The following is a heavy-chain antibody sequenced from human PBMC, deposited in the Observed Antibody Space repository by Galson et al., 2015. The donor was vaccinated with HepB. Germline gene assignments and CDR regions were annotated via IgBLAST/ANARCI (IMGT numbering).Heavy chain of an antibody. D-gene: IGHD3-16*01. CDR3: VREGSWFGGDWFDP. V-gene: IGHV3-23*01. Sequence: SLRLSCAGSGSIFRHHAMAWIRQAPGKGLEWVSGINGRGSTRSYSDAVKGRFSISRDNSKDTVFLQMDNLRAEDTAVYYCVREGSWFGGDWFDPWGQGALVTV. CDR2: INGRGSTR. CDR1: GSIFRHHA. J-gene: IGHJ5*02.